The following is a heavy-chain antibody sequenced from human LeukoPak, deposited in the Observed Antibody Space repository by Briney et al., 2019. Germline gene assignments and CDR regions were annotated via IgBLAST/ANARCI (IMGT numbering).Heavy chain of an antibody. CDR2: IIPILGIA. Sequence: EASVKVSCKASGGTCSSYTISWVRQAPGQGLEWMGRIIPILGIANYAQKFQGRVTITADKSTSTAYMELSSLRSEDTAVYYCAREGPTGPTDAFDIWGQGTMVTVSS. CDR1: GGTCSSYT. J-gene: IGHJ3*02. D-gene: IGHD1-1*01. V-gene: IGHV1-69*04. CDR3: AREGPTGPTDAFDI.